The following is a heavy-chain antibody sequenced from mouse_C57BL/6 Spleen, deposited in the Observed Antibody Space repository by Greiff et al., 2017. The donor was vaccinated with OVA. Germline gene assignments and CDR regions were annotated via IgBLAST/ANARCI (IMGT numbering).Heavy chain of an antibody. CDR2: ISSGSSTI. CDR1: GFTFSDYG. CDR3: ARGGYDYDEGFAY. D-gene: IGHD2-4*01. J-gene: IGHJ3*01. V-gene: IGHV5-17*01. Sequence: DVQLQESGGGLVKPGGSLKLSCAASGFTFSDYGMHWVRQAPEKGLEWVAYISSGSSTIYYADTVKGRFTISRDNAKNTLFLQMTSLRSEDTAMYYCARGGYDYDEGFAYWGQGTLVTVSA.